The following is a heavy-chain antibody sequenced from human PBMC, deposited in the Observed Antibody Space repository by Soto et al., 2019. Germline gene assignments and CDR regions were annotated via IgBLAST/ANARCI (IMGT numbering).Heavy chain of an antibody. Sequence: GGSLRLSCAASGLTFSNYAMSWVRQAPGKGLEWVSGISCSGGRTAHADSVKGRFSISRENSKKNMYLQMNSLRVEDTAVHYCAKGVWDCSGGNCEIAHYGMYXWGQGTTVTVS. D-gene: IGHD2-15*01. CDR1: GLTFSNYA. J-gene: IGHJ6*02. CDR2: ISCSGGRT. V-gene: IGHV3-23*01. CDR3: AKGVWDCSGGNCEIAHYGMYX.